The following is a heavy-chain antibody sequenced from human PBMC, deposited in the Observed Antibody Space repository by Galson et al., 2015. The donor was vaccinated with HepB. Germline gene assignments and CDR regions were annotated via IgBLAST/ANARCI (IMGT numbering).Heavy chain of an antibody. Sequence: SLRLSCAASGFTFSTYAMSWVRQAPGKGLEWVSAISGSGFSTYYADSVKGRFTISRDNSKNTLYLQMNSLRAEDTAVYYCAKGLLGYCTNGVCYASDYWGQGTLVTVSS. CDR2: ISGSGFST. CDR1: GFTFSTYA. CDR3: AKGLLGYCTNGVCYASDY. J-gene: IGHJ4*02. V-gene: IGHV3-23*01. D-gene: IGHD2-8*01.